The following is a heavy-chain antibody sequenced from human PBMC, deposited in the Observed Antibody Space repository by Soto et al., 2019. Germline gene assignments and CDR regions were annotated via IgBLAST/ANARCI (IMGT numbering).Heavy chain of an antibody. D-gene: IGHD3-22*01. Sequence: GSLRLSCAASGFTVSSNYMSWVRQAPGKGLEWVSVMYSGGSPLYADSVKGRFTISRDNSKNTLFLQMNSLRAEDTAVYYCARLSSGNYFDYWGQGT. CDR1: GFTVSSNY. J-gene: IGHJ4*02. V-gene: IGHV3-66*04. CDR2: MYSGGSP. CDR3: ARLSSGNYFDY.